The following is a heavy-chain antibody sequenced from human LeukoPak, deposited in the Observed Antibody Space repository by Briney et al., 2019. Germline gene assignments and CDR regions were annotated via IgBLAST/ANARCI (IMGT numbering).Heavy chain of an antibody. CDR3: AKRAGYYVDY. CDR1: GFTFSSYA. Sequence: GGSLRLSCAATGFTFSSYAMSWVRQAPGKGLEWVSVISGSGDITYYADSVKGRFTISRDNSKNTLYLQMNSLRAEDTAVYYCAKRAGYYVDYWGQGTLVTVSS. J-gene: IGHJ4*02. CDR2: ISGSGDIT. D-gene: IGHD4/OR15-4a*01. V-gene: IGHV3-23*01.